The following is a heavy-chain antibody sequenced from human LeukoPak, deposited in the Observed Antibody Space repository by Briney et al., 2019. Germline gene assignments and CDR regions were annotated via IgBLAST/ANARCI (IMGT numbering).Heavy chain of an antibody. CDR3: ARDRGSGWDFDH. D-gene: IGHD6-19*01. J-gene: IGHJ4*02. CDR1: GGSISSSSYY. CDR2: IYYSGST. Sequence: SETLSLTCTVSGGSISSSSYYWGWIRQPPGKGLEWIGTIYYSGSTYYNPSLKSRVTISVDTSKNLFSLNLTSVTAADTAVYYCARDRGSGWDFDHWGQGTLVTVSS. V-gene: IGHV4-39*02.